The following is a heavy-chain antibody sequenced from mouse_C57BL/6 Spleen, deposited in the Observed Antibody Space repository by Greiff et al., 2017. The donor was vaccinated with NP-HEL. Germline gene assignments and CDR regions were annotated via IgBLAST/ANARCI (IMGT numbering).Heavy chain of an antibody. CDR1: GYTFTSYW. D-gene: IGHD2-4*01. CDR3: ARGGDYT. CDR2: IDPSDSYT. V-gene: IGHV1-59*01. Sequence: QVQLKQPGAELVRPGTSVKLSCKASGYTFTSYWMHWVKQRPGQGLEWIGVIDPSDSYTNYNQRFKGKATLTVDTSSSTAYMQLSSLTSEDSAVYYCARGGDYTWGQGTTLTVSS. J-gene: IGHJ2*01.